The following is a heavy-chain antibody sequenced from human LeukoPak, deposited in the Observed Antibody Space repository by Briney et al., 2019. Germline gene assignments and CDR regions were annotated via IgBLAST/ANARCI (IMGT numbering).Heavy chain of an antibody. Sequence: PGGAPRLSCAASGFTFSDYYMSWIRQAPGKGLEGVSYISSSGSTIYYADSVKGRFTISRDNAKNSLYLQMNSLRAEDTAVYYCARDDDYSNPTLDYWGQGTLVTVSS. D-gene: IGHD4-11*01. V-gene: IGHV3-11*01. CDR1: GFTFSDYY. J-gene: IGHJ4*02. CDR3: ARDDDYSNPTLDY. CDR2: ISSSGSTI.